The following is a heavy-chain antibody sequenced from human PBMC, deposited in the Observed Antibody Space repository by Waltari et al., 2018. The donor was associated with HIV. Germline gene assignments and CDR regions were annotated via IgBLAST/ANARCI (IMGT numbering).Heavy chain of an antibody. V-gene: IGHV1-8*01. J-gene: IGHJ6*02. CDR1: GYTFPSYD. CDR3: ARSYDYGGNPIYYGMDV. Sequence: QVQLVQSGAEVKKPGASVKVSCKASGYTFPSYDINWGRQATGQGLEWMGWRNPNSGNTGYAQKFQGRVTMTRNTSISTAYMELSSLRSEDTAVYYCARSYDYGGNPIYYGMDVWGQGTTVTVSS. D-gene: IGHD4-17*01. CDR2: RNPNSGNT.